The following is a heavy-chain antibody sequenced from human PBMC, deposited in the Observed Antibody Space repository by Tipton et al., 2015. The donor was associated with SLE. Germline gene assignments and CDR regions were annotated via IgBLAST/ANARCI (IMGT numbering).Heavy chain of an antibody. CDR2: IYYNGVT. CDR3: AYTYSSSAVDFDY. V-gene: IGHV4-39*07. CDR1: GGSISSSTYY. J-gene: IGHJ4*02. Sequence: LRLSCTVSGGSISSSTYYWGWIRQPPGKGLEWIGNIYYNGVTYYNPSLKSRVTMSVDTSKNHFSLKLSSVTAADTAFYYCAYTYSSSAVDFDYWGQGTLVTVSS. D-gene: IGHD6-6*01.